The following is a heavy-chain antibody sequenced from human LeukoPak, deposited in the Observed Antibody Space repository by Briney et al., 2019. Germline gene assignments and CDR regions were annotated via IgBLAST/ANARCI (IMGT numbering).Heavy chain of an antibody. D-gene: IGHD6-13*01. J-gene: IGHJ4*02. Sequence: SETLSLTCTVSGGSITTSSYYWGWIRQPPGKGLEWIGTINYSGSTYFNPSLRSRVTISVDTSKNQFSLRLSSVTAADTAIYYCVRDLPDQQLLLGVSDYWGQGTLVTVSS. CDR1: GGSITTSSYY. CDR3: VRDLPDQQLLLGVSDY. V-gene: IGHV4-39*07. CDR2: INYSGST.